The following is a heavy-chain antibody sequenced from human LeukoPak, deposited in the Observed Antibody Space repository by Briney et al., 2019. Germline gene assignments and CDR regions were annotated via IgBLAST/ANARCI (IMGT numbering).Heavy chain of an antibody. V-gene: IGHV3-49*04. J-gene: IGHJ4*02. CDR3: VRKRQGDS. Sequence: PGGSLRLSCSGSGFTFCDHPMTWVRQAPGKGLEWVGYIRSKDYGGTAAYGTSVRGRFTISRDDSKSIAYLQMNNLTVDDTAVYYCVRKRQGDSWGQGTLVIVSS. CDR1: GFTFCDHP. CDR2: IRSKDYGGTA.